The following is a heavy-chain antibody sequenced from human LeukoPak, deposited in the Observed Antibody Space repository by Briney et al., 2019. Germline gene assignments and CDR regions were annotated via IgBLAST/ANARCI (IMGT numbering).Heavy chain of an antibody. Sequence: SETLSHTCAVSGGSISSGGYSWSWIRRPPGKGLEWIGYIYHSGSTYYNPSLKSRVTITVDRSKNQFSLKLSSVTAADTAVYYCARGKYYYDSSGQDDAFDIWGQGTMVTVSS. CDR1: GGSISSGGYS. CDR3: ARGKYYYDSSGQDDAFDI. V-gene: IGHV4-30-2*01. J-gene: IGHJ3*02. CDR2: IYHSGST. D-gene: IGHD3-22*01.